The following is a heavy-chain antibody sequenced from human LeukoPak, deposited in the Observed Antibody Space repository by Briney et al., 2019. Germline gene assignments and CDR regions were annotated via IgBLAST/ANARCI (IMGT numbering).Heavy chain of an antibody. CDR2: INHSGST. J-gene: IGHJ4*02. V-gene: IGHV4-34*01. Sequence: PSEILSLTCAVYGGSFSGYYWSWIRQPPGKGLEWIGEINHSGSTNYNPSLKSRVTISVDTSKNQFSLKLSSVTAADTAVYYCARGLYSSGWYLAPHPKKAGYFDYWGQGTLVTVSS. D-gene: IGHD6-19*01. CDR1: GGSFSGYY. CDR3: ARGLYSSGWYLAPHPKKAGYFDY.